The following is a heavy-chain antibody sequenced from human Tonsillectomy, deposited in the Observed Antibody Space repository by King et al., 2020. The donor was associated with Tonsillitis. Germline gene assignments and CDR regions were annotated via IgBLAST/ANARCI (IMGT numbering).Heavy chain of an antibody. V-gene: IGHV1-46*03. CDR2: INPSGGST. Sequence: VQLVESGAEVKKPGASVKVSCKASGYTFTSYYMRWVRQAPGQGLEWMGIINPSGGSTSYAQKFQGRVTMTRDTSTSTVYMELSSLRSEDTAVYYCARDLSITMVRGVIIRTDAFDIWGQGTMVTVSS. J-gene: IGHJ3*02. D-gene: IGHD3-10*01. CDR1: GYTFTSYY. CDR3: ARDLSITMVRGVIIRTDAFDI.